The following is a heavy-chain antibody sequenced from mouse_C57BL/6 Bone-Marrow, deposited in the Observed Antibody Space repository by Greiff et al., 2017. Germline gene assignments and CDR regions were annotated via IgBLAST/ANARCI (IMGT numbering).Heavy chain of an antibody. V-gene: IGHV1-81*01. J-gene: IGHJ2*01. CDR1: GYTFTSYG. CDR3: AKRDWKYDGSSYDY. CDR2: IYPRSGNT. D-gene: IGHD1-1*01. Sequence: VQLVESGAELVRPGASVKLSCKASGYTFTSYGISWVQQRPGQGLEWIGEIYPRSGNTYYTEKFKGKATLTADTTSNTAYMELRRLTSEDSAVYFVAKRDWKYDGSSYDYWGQGTTLTVSS.